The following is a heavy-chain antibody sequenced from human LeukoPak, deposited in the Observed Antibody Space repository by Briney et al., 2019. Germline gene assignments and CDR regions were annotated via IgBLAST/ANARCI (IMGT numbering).Heavy chain of an antibody. CDR3: ARIPGGDGSDYYYYGMDV. V-gene: IGHV4-34*01. Sequence: SETLSLTCAVYGGSFSGYYWSWIRQPPGKGLEWIGEINHSGSTNYNPSLKSRVTISVDTSKNQFSLKLSSVTAADTAVYYCARIPGGDGSDYYYYGMDVWGKGTTVTVSP. CDR1: GGSFSGYY. CDR2: INHSGST. J-gene: IGHJ6*04. D-gene: IGHD3-10*01.